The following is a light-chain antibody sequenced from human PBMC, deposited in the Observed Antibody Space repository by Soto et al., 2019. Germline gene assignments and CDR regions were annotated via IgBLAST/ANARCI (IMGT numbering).Light chain of an antibody. J-gene: IGLJ2*01. CDR1: NSDVGGYNY. Sequence: QSVLTQPRSVSGSPGQSVTISCTGTNSDVGGYNYVSWYQQYPGKAPKLMISGVSERPSGIPDRFSGSKSGTSATLGITGLQTGDEADYYCGTWDSSLSALFGGGTKVTVL. CDR2: GVS. CDR3: GTWDSSLSAL. V-gene: IGLV2-11*01.